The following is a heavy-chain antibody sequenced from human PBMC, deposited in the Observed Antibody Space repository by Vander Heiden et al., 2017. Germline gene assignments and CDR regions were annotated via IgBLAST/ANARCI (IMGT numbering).Heavy chain of an antibody. CDR3: ARHGVIVVVPAAKGFDP. J-gene: IGHJ5*02. Sequence: QLQLQESGPGLVKPSETLSLTCTVSGGSISSSSYYWGWMRQPPGKGLEWIGSIYYSGSTYYNPSLKSRVTISVDTSKNQFSLKLSSVTAADTAVYYCARHGVIVVVPAAKGFDPWGQGTLVTVSS. CDR1: GGSISSSSYY. CDR2: IYYSGST. D-gene: IGHD2-2*01. V-gene: IGHV4-39*01.